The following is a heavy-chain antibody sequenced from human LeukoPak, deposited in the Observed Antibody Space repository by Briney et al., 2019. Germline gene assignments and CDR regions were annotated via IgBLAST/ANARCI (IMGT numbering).Heavy chain of an antibody. CDR3: ARDATPDGVILDY. D-gene: IGHD2-8*02. V-gene: IGHV3-7*05. Sequence: PGGSLRLSCAASGFTFSSYSMNWVRQAPGKGLEWVANINQDGSEEYYVDSLMGRFSISRDNAKKSLYLRMNSLRADDTAVYYCARDATPDGVILDYWGQGALVTVSS. CDR2: INQDGSEE. CDR1: GFTFSSYS. J-gene: IGHJ4*02.